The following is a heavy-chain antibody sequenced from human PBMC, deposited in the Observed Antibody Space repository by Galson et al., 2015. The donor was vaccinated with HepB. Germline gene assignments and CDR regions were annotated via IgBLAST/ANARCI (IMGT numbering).Heavy chain of an antibody. D-gene: IGHD3-22*01. CDR1: GFTFSSYA. V-gene: IGHV3-23*01. J-gene: IGHJ4*02. CDR2: ISGSGGTT. CDR3: AKDRQYYYDSSGYYGLDC. Sequence: SLRLSCAASGFTFSSYAMSWVRQAPGKGLEWVSAISGSGGTTYYADSVKGRFTISRDNSENTLFLQMNTLRAEDTAVYYCAKDRQYYYDSSGYYGLDCWGQGPWSPSPQ.